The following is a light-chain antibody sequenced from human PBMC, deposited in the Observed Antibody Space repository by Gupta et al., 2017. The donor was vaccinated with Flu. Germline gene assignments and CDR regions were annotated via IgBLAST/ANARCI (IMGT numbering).Light chain of an antibody. CDR2: EVS. V-gene: IGLV2-14*01. CDR1: NSDLGTYNF. CDR3: SSYSNTNTLVV. Sequence: QSALTPPASVCGSPGQSITISYTGTNSDLGTYNFVPWYQPHPGQAPKLMIFEVSNRPSGVSNRFSGSTSANAASLTISGLQTEDEAVYYCSSYSNTNTLVVFGGGTKLTVL. J-gene: IGLJ2*01.